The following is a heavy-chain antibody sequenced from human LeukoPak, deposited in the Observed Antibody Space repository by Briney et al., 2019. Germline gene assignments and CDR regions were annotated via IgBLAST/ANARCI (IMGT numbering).Heavy chain of an antibody. D-gene: IGHD2-21*01. Sequence: PGGSLRLSCAGSGVSFGVYEMNWVRQAPGKGLELVAYISTDGSAIYYADSVKGRFTISRDNAKNSLYQEMNSLRADDTAFYCGARGDRDSRPRTVDYWGQETLVTVFS. J-gene: IGHJ4*02. CDR1: GVSFGVYE. CDR3: ARGDRDSRPRTVDY. CDR2: ISTDGSAI. V-gene: IGHV3-48*03.